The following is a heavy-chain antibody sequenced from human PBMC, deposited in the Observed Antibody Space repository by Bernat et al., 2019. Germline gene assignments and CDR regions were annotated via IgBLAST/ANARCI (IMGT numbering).Heavy chain of an antibody. J-gene: IGHJ4*02. D-gene: IGHD6-19*01. CDR3: AKDCGSSGWFYFDY. CDR1: GFTFSSYG. Sequence: QVQLVESGGGVVQPGRSLRLSCAASGFTFSSYGMHWVRQAPGKWLEWVAVISYDGSNKYYADSVKGRFTISRDNSKNTLYLQMNSLRAEDTAVYYCAKDCGSSGWFYFDYWGQGTLVTVSS. CDR2: ISYDGSNK. V-gene: IGHV3-30*18.